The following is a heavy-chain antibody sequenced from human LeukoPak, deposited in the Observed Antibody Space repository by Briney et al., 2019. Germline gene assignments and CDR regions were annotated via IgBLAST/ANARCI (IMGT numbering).Heavy chain of an antibody. CDR2: IKSEGEGATT. CDR1: GFTIGTAW. D-gene: IGHD3-3*02. V-gene: IGHV3-15*01. Sequence: GGSLRLSCVRAGFTIGTAWMSWVRQAPGKGLEWLGHIKSEGEGATTDYAAPAKGRFAISRDDSKNMIYLQMSSLKIDDTAIYYCIAHFPYFYGFDVWGKGTTVTVSS. J-gene: IGHJ6*04. CDR3: IAHFPYFYGFDV.